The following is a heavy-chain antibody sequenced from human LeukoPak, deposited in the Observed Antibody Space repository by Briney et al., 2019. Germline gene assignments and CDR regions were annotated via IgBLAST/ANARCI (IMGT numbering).Heavy chain of an antibody. D-gene: IGHD3-22*01. CDR2: ISGSSGST. V-gene: IGHV3-11*06. J-gene: IGHJ4*02. CDR3: ARYQGEIYDGSRYFDY. Sequence: PGGSLRPSSAASGFTLSNFYMSWMRQAPGKGLEWVSYISGSSGSTNYADSVMGRFTISTVNGKNSLYLQMNSLRAEDTAVYYCARYQGEIYDGSRYFDYWGQGTLVTVSS. CDR1: GFTLSNFY.